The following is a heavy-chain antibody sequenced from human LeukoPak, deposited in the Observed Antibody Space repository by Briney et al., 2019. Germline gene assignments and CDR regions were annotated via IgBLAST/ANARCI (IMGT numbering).Heavy chain of an antibody. D-gene: IGHD2-15*01. J-gene: IGHJ6*02. CDR3: ARRYCSGGSCYSGRVAYYYYGMDV. V-gene: IGHV1-46*01. CDR1: GYTFTSYY. Sequence: ASVKVSCKASGYTFTSYYMHWVRQAPGQGLEWMGIINPSGGSTSYAQKFQGRVTMTRDTSTSTVYMELSSLRSEDTAVYYCARRYCSGGSCYSGRVAYYYYGMDVWGQGTTVTVSS. CDR2: INPSGGST.